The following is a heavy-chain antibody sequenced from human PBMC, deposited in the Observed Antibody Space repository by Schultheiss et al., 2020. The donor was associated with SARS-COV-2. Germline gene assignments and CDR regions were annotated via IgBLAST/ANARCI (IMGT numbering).Heavy chain of an antibody. V-gene: IGHV3-7*01. CDR1: GFTFSSYS. Sequence: GGSLRLSCAASGFTFSSYSMNWVRQAPGKGLEWVANIKQDGSEKYYVDSVKGRFTISRDNAKNSLYLQMNSLRAEDTAVYYCARMVGATRFDYWGQGTLVTVSS. J-gene: IGHJ4*02. CDR2: IKQDGSEK. CDR3: ARMVGATRFDY. D-gene: IGHD1-26*01.